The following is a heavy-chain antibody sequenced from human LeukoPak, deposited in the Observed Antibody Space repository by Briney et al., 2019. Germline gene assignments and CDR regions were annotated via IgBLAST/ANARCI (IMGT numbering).Heavy chain of an antibody. CDR2: IHYGGTT. D-gene: IGHD2-21*02. CDR3: TRDIGDFVSDF. CDR1: GGSIGSGYY. J-gene: IGHJ4*02. V-gene: IGHV4-39*02. Sequence: SETLSLTCTVSGGSIGSGYYWAWIRQPPGKGLEWIGSIHYGGTTHYNPSLQSRVTISADTSKNQFALVLRSVTAADTAVYYCTRDIGDFVSDFWGQGTLVTVSS.